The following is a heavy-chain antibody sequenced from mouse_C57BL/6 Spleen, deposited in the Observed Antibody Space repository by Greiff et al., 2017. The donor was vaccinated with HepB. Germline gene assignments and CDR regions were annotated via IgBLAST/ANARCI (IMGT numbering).Heavy chain of an antibody. V-gene: IGHV1-82*01. J-gene: IGHJ1*03. CDR1: GYAFSSSW. Sequence: VQLQQSGPELVKPGASVKISCKASGYAFSSSWMNWVKQRPGKGLEWIGRIYPGAGDTNYNGKFKGKATLTADNSSSTAYMQLSSLTSEDSAVYFCARMGGLLPYWYCDVWGTGTTVTVSS. CDR2: IYPGAGDT. CDR3: ARMGGLLPYWYCDV. D-gene: IGHD2-3*01.